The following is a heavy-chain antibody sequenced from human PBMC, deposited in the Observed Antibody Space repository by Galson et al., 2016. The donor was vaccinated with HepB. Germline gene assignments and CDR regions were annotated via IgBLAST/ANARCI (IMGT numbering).Heavy chain of an antibody. CDR2: IYYRGST. J-gene: IGHJ4*02. CDR1: GGSISGGRYY. Sequence: ETLSLTCTVSGGSISGGRYYWGWIRQSPGKGLEWIGSIYYRGSTYFNPSLKRRVTISVATSKNQFSLNVSSVTATDTAVYSFARLGDGEGVGLDYWGQGTLVTVSS. CDR3: ARLGDGEGVGLDY. V-gene: IGHV4-39*01. D-gene: IGHD3-10*01.